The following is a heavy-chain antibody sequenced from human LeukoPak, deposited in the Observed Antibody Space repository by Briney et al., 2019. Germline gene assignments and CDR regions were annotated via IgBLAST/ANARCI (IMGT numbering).Heavy chain of an antibody. J-gene: IGHJ4*02. D-gene: IGHD2-8*01. CDR3: ARGYCTNAVCFTFDY. V-gene: IGHV3-64*01. Sequence: GGSLRLSCAASGFTFSSYAMHWVRQAPGKGLEYVSAISSNGGSTYYANSVKGRFTISRDNSKNTLYLQMGSLRAEDMAVYYCARGYCTNAVCFTFDYWGQGTLVTVSS. CDR1: GFTFSSYA. CDR2: ISSNGGST.